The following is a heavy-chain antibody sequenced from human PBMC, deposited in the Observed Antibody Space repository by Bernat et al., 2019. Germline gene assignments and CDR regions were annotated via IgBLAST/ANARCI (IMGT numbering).Heavy chain of an antibody. J-gene: IGHJ3*02. CDR3: ARKGRSGARSRVAQWLVPGVRSGDDAFDI. CDR1: GYTLTELS. V-gene: IGHV1-24*01. Sequence: QVQLVQSGAEVKKPGASVKVSCKVSGYTLTELSMHWVRQAPGKGLEWMGGFDPEDGETIYAQKFQGRVTMTEDTSTGTAYMELSSLRSEETAVYYCARKGRSGARSRVAQWLVPGVRSGDDAFDIWGQGTMVTVSS. D-gene: IGHD6-19*01. CDR2: FDPEDGET.